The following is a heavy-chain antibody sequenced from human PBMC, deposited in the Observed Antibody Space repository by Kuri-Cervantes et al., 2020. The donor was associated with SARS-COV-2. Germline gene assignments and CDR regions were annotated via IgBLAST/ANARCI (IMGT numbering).Heavy chain of an antibody. D-gene: IGHD3-22*01. V-gene: IGHV1-8*03. CDR1: GYTFTSYD. CDR2: MNPNSGNT. J-gene: IGHJ3*02. CDR3: AQPSPHSSGYQGDDAFDI. Sequence: ASVKVSCKASGYTFTSYDINWVRQATGQGLEWMGWMNPNSGNTGYAQKFQGRVTITRNTSISTAYMELSRLRSDDTAVYYCAQPSPHSSGYQGDDAFDIWGQGTMVTVSS.